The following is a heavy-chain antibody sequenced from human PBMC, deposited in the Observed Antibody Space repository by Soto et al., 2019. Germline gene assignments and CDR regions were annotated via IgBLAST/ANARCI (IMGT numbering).Heavy chain of an antibody. V-gene: IGHV2-5*02. J-gene: IGHJ4*02. D-gene: IGHD3-3*01. CDR3: AHRVLRTVFGLVTTTAIYFDF. CDR1: GFSLTTSGVG. Sequence: QITLNESGPTVVRPTETLTLTCRFSGFSLTTSGVGVGWVRQSPGKAPEWLALIYWEDDKRYSESLKSRLTITKDTSKNPVVLTVANLDPTDTATYYCAHRVLRTVFGLVTTTAIYFDFWGQGTPVAVSS. CDR2: IYWEDDK.